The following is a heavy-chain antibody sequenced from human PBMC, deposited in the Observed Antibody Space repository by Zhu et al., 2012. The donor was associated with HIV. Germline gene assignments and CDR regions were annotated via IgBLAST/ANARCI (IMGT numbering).Heavy chain of an antibody. D-gene: IGHD3-10*01. J-gene: IGHJ6*03. V-gene: IGHV4-30-4*08. CDR2: IHHSGTT. CDR1: GGSISSGDYY. CDR3: ARVRWFGDYYYYYMDV. Sequence: QVQLQESGPGLVKPSQTLSLTCTVSGGSISSGDYYWSWIRQPPGKGLEWIAYIHHSGTTYYNPSLKSRPSISIDTSKNQFSLRLSSVSAADTAVYFCARVRWFGDYYYYYMDVVGQKGTTVTVSS.